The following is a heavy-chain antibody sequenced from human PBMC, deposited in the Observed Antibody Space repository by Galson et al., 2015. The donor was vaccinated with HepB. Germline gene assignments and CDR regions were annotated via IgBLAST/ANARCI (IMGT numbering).Heavy chain of an antibody. V-gene: IGHV3-21*01. D-gene: IGHD6-19*01. Sequence: SLRLSCAASGFTFSSYSMNWVRQAPGKRLEWVSSISSSSSYIYYADSVKGRFTISRDNAKNSLYLQMNSLRAEDTAVYYCARNSGWYSGDFDYRGQGTLVTVSS. CDR1: GFTFSSYS. J-gene: IGHJ4*02. CDR3: ARNSGWYSGDFDY. CDR2: ISSSSSYI.